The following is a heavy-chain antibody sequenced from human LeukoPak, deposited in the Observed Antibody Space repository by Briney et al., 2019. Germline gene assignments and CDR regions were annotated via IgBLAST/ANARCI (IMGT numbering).Heavy chain of an antibody. CDR2: ISAYNGNT. V-gene: IGHV1-18*01. CDR1: GYTFTSYG. D-gene: IGHD6-6*01. CDR3: ARVGHSSSSRDWFDP. J-gene: IGHJ5*02. Sequence: ASVKVSCKASGYTFTSYGISWVRQAPGQGLEWMGWISAYNGNTNYAQKLQGRVTMTTHTSTTTAHMEPRRLSSDDTAVYYCARVGHSSSSRDWFDPWGQGTLVTVSS.